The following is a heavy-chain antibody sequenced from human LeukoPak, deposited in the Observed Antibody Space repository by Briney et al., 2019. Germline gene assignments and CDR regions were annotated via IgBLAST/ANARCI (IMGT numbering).Heavy chain of an antibody. CDR3: ARQEYCSGGSCYTWFDP. V-gene: IGHV5-51*01. D-gene: IGHD2-15*01. CDR1: GYRFSNYW. J-gene: IGHJ5*02. Sequence: VESLKISCKGSGYRFSNYWIGWVRHMPGKGLEWMGMIYPGDSDIRYSPSFQGQVTISADKSISTAYLQWSSLKASDTAMYYCARQEYCSGGSCYTWFDPWGQGTLVTVSS. CDR2: IYPGDSDI.